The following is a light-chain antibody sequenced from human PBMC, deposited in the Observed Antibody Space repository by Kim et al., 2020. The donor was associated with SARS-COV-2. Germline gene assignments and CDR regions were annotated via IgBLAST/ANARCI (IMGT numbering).Light chain of an antibody. CDR3: QSYDSSNSWV. J-gene: IGLJ3*02. CDR2: EDN. Sequence: KTVTISCTRRSGSIASNYVQWYQQRPGSAPTTVIYEDNQRPSGVPDRFSGSIDSSSNSASLTISGLKTEDEADYYCQSYDSSNSWVFGGGTQLTVL. CDR1: SGSIASNY. V-gene: IGLV6-57*03.